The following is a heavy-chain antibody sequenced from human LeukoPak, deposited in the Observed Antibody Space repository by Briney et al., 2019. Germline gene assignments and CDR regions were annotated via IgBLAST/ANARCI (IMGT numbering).Heavy chain of an antibody. Sequence: SETLSLTCAVYGGSFSGYYWSWIRQSPGKGLEWIGEINHSGSTNYNPSLKSRVTISVDTSKNQFSLKLSSVTAADTAVYYCARGPPYYYDSSGYYPEFDYWGQGTLVTVSS. D-gene: IGHD3-22*01. CDR3: ARGPPYYYDSSGYYPEFDY. V-gene: IGHV4-34*01. CDR2: INHSGST. J-gene: IGHJ4*02. CDR1: GGSFSGYY.